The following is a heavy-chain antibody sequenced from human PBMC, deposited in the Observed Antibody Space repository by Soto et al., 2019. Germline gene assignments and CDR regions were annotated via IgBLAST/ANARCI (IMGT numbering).Heavy chain of an antibody. CDR1: GFTCSSYS. CDR2: ISSSSSYI. CDR3: ARGRVATIKALDY. V-gene: IGHV3-21*01. J-gene: IGHJ4*02. Sequence: GSLRLSCAASGFTCSSYSMNWVRQAPGKGLEWVSSISSSSSYIYYADSVKGRFTISRDNAKNSPYLQMNSLRAEDTAVYYCARGRVATIKALDYWGQGTLVTVSS. D-gene: IGHD5-12*01.